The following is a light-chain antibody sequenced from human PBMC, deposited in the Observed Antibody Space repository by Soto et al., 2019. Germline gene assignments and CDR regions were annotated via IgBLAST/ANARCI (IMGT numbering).Light chain of an antibody. CDR2: RTN. J-gene: IGLJ3*02. CDR3: VLLCSGEWV. V-gene: IGLV7-43*01. Sequence: QTVVTQEPSLTVSPGGTVTLPCALTTGAVTSDYYPNWFQRKPGQALRTLIYRTNNKHSWTPARFSGSLLGGKAALTLSGVQHEDEADYYCVLLCSGEWVFGGGTKLTVL. CDR1: TGAVTSDYY.